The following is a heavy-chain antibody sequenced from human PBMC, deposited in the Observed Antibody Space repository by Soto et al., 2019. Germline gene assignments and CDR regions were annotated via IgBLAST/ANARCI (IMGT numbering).Heavy chain of an antibody. CDR1: GYSFSNYG. Sequence: ASVKVSCKASGYSFSNYGISWVRQAPGQGLEWMGWISAYNGNTKYAQKLQGRVTMTTDTSTSTAYMELRSLRSDDTAVYYCARDAAIGMNDYWGQGTLVTVSS. J-gene: IGHJ4*02. V-gene: IGHV1-18*01. CDR2: ISAYNGNT. D-gene: IGHD1-20*01. CDR3: ARDAAIGMNDY.